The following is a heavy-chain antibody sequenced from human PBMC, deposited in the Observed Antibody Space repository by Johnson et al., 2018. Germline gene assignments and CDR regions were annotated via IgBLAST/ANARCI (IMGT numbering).Heavy chain of an antibody. J-gene: IGHJ3*02. D-gene: IGHD6-19*01. Sequence: QVQLVQSGGGVVQPGRSLRLSCAASGFTFSSYGMHWVRQAPGKGLEWVAVISYDGSNKYYADSVKGRLTLSRDNSKNTLSLQWNSLRAEDTALYYCARDSPGGGWPLDAFDIWGQGTMVTVSS. CDR3: ARDSPGGGWPLDAFDI. CDR1: GFTFSSYG. V-gene: IGHV3-30*03. CDR2: ISYDGSNK.